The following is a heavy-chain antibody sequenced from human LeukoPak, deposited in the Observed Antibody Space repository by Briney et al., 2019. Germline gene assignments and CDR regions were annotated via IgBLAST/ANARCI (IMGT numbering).Heavy chain of an antibody. V-gene: IGHV4-34*01. CDR2: VDRTGGT. J-gene: IGHJ4*02. Sequence: PSETLSLTRAVFGGSFSDFYWSWIRQTPGKGLEWIGEVDRTGGTKYNSSLKSRVTISVDTSKNQFSLKLSSVTAADTAVYYCARGKYYCSGDSCSPPFDYWGRGALVTVSS. D-gene: IGHD2-15*01. CDR3: ARGKYYCSGDSCSPPFDY. CDR1: GGSFSDFY.